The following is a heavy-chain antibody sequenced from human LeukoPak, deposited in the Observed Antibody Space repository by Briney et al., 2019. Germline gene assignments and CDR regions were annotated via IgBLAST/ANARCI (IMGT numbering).Heavy chain of an antibody. Sequence: GGSLRLSCAASRFTFSIYAMHWVRQAPGKGLEWVAVISYDGSDKYYADSVKGRFTISRDNSKNTLYLQMNSLRSDDTAVYYCARDRFLLLWFGELMDVWGKGTTVTISS. J-gene: IGHJ6*04. D-gene: IGHD3-10*01. V-gene: IGHV3-30*04. CDR2: ISYDGSDK. CDR1: RFTFSIYA. CDR3: ARDRFLLLWFGELMDV.